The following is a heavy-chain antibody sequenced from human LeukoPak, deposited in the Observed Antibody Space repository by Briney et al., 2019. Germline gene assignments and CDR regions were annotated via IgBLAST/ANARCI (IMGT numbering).Heavy chain of an antibody. D-gene: IGHD6-19*01. Sequence: QPGGSLRLSCAASGLTFSNYAMSWVRPAPGKGLEWVSDMSGSGGTTYYADSVKGRFTISRENSKKTLYLQMNSLRAEDTAVYYCAKREEWLVKGAFDIWGQGTMVTVSS. CDR3: AKREEWLVKGAFDI. J-gene: IGHJ3*02. CDR2: MSGSGGTT. CDR1: GLTFSNYA. V-gene: IGHV3-23*01.